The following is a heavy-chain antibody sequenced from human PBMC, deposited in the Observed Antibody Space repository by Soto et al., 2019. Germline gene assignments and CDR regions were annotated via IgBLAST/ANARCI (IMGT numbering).Heavy chain of an antibody. J-gene: IGHJ6*02. CDR1: GYTFTGYY. D-gene: IGHD5-12*01. Sequence: GASVKVSCKASGYTFTGYYMHWVRQAPGQGLEWMGWINPNSGGTNYAQKFQGRVTMTRDTSISTAYMELSRLRSDDTAVYYCARCEYSGYDGFGWVLYYYGMYVWDQGSTVTV. CDR2: INPNSGGT. V-gene: IGHV1-2*02. CDR3: ARCEYSGYDGFGWVLYYYGMYV.